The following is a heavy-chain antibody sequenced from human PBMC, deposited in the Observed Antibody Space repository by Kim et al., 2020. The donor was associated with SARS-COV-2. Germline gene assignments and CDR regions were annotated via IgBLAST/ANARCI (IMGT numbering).Heavy chain of an antibody. CDR3: ARRHYYYGMDV. CDR2: T. V-gene: IGHV4-59*01. Sequence: TNHNPALKSRVTISVDTSKNQFSLKLSSVTAADTAVYYCARRHYYYGMDVWGQGTTVTVSS. J-gene: IGHJ6*02.